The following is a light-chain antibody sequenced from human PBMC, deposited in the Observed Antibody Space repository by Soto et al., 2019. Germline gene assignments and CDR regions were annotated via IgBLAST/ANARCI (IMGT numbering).Light chain of an antibody. CDR2: AAS. V-gene: IGKV3-20*01. Sequence: EIVLTQSPGTLSLSPGERATLSCRASQSLYANSLAWYQQKPGQAPRLLISAASSGASGIPDRFSGSGSGIDFTLTISRLEPEDSAVYFCQHYSSQTFGQGTKVDIK. CDR1: QSLYANS. J-gene: IGKJ1*01. CDR3: QHYSSQT.